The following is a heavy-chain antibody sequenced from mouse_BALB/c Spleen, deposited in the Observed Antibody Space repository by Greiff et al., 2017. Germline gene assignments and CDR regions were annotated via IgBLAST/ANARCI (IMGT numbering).Heavy chain of an antibody. Sequence: EVQRVESGPDLVKPGASVKISCKASGYSFTGYYMHWVKQSHGKSLEWIGRVNPNNGGTSYNQKFKGKAILTVDKSSSTAYMELRSLTSEDSAVYYCATEGDDYDVLFAYWGQGTLVTVSA. CDR1: GYSFTGYY. CDR3: ATEGDDYDVLFAY. CDR2: VNPNNGGT. V-gene: IGHV1-26*01. J-gene: IGHJ3*01. D-gene: IGHD2-4*01.